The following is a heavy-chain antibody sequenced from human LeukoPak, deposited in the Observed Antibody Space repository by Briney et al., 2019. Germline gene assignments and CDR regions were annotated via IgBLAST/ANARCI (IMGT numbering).Heavy chain of an antibody. CDR2: IGFSGVDT. V-gene: IGHV3-23*01. CDR1: GGSISSGGYY. Sequence: LSLTCTVSGGSISSGGYYWSWIRQAPGKGLEWVSSIGFSGVDTYYADSVKGRFTISRDNSKNTLSLQMNSLRVEDTAVYYCVSVKSLVGDQWGQGTLVTVSS. D-gene: IGHD3-16*01. J-gene: IGHJ4*02. CDR3: VSVKSLVGDQ.